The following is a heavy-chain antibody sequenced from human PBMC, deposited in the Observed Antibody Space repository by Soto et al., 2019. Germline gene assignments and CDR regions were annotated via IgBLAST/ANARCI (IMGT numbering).Heavy chain of an antibody. D-gene: IGHD6-6*01. J-gene: IGHJ4*02. CDR2: ISGTGGST. CDR1: GFTFSTYA. V-gene: IGHV3-23*01. CDR3: AKNWDTTSSSSSH. Sequence: EVQLLESGGGLVQPGGSLRLSCAASGFTFSTYAMSWVRQAPGKGLECVSAISGTGGSTYYADSVEGRFTISRDNSQNTLYLQMNSLRAGDTAVYYCAKNWDTTSSSSSHWGQGTLVTVSS.